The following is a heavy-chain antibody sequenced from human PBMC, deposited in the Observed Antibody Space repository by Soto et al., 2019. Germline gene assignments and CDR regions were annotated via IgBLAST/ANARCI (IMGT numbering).Heavy chain of an antibody. CDR3: AREPTSYDILTGYSTGRYGYFDY. D-gene: IGHD3-9*01. V-gene: IGHV3-66*01. CDR1: GFTVSSNY. J-gene: IGHJ4*02. CDR2: IYSGGST. Sequence: EVQLVESGGGLVQPGGSLRLSCAASGFTVSSNYMSWVRQAPGKGLEWVSVIYSGGSTYYADSVKGRFTISRDNSKNTMYIQMNSLRAEDTAVYYCAREPTSYDILTGYSTGRYGYFDYWGQGTLVTVSS.